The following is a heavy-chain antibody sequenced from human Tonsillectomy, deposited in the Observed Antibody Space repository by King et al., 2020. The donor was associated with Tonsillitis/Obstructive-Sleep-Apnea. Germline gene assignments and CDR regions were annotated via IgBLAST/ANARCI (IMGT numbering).Heavy chain of an antibody. Sequence: VQLVESGAEVKKPGESLKISCKVSGYSFTSYWIGWVRQMPGKGLEWMGIIYPGDSDTRYSPSFQGQVTISADKSISTAYLQWSSLKASDTAMYYCARGYCSGGSCLSSWFDPWGQGTLVTVSS. J-gene: IGHJ5*02. V-gene: IGHV5-51*01. D-gene: IGHD2-15*01. CDR1: GYSFTSYW. CDR2: IYPGDSDT. CDR3: ARGYCSGGSCLSSWFDP.